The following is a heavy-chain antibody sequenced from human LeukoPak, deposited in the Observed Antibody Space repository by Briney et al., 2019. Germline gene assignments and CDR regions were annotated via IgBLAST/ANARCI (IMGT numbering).Heavy chain of an antibody. Sequence: GGSLRLSCAASGFTFSSYAMSWVRQAPGKGLEWVSAISGSGGSTYYADSAKGRFTISRDNSKNTLYLQMNSLRAEDTAVYYCAKGEEQWLYNLNWFDPWGQGTLVTVSS. CDR1: GFTFSSYA. D-gene: IGHD6-19*01. V-gene: IGHV3-23*01. CDR2: ISGSGGST. CDR3: AKGEEQWLYNLNWFDP. J-gene: IGHJ5*02.